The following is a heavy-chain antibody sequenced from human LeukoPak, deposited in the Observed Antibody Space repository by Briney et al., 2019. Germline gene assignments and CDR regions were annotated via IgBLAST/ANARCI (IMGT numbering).Heavy chain of an antibody. CDR3: ARGVGAIINPFDY. Sequence: GGSLRLSCAASGFTFSSYSMNWVRQAPGKGLEWVSSISSSSSYIYYADSVKGRFTISRDSAKNSLYLQMNSLRAEDTAVYYCARGVGAIINPFDYWGQGTLVTVSS. CDR1: GFTFSSYS. D-gene: IGHD1-26*01. V-gene: IGHV3-21*01. J-gene: IGHJ4*02. CDR2: ISSSSSYI.